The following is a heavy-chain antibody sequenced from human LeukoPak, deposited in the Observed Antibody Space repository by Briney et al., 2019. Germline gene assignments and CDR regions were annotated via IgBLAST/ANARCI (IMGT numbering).Heavy chain of an antibody. CDR3: AKDFRVGATPYFDY. CDR1: GFTFDDYA. D-gene: IGHD1-26*01. Sequence: GGSLRLSCAASGFTFDDYAMHWVRQAPGKGLEWVSGISWNSGSIGYADSVKGRFTISRDNAKSSLYLQMNSLRAEDTALYYCAKDFRVGATPYFDYWGQGTLVTVSS. V-gene: IGHV3-9*01. CDR2: ISWNSGSI. J-gene: IGHJ4*02.